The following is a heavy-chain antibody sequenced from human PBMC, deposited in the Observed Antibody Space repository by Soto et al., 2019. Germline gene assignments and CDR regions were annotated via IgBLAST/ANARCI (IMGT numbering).Heavy chain of an antibody. CDR1: GFTFSSYG. J-gene: IGHJ4*02. D-gene: IGHD2-21*02. CDR3: AKDRSDYYFDY. Sequence: PGGSLRLSCAASGFTFSSYGMHWVRQAPGKGLEWVAVISYDGSNKYYADSVKGRFTISRDNSKNTLYLQMNSLRAEDTAVYYCAKDRSDYYFDYWGQGTLVTVSS. CDR2: ISYDGSNK. V-gene: IGHV3-30*18.